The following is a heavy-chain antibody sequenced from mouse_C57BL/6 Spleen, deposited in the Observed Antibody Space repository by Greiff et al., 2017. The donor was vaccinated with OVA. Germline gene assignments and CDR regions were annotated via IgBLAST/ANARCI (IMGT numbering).Heavy chain of an antibody. CDR2: INPSSGYT. J-gene: IGHJ1*03. CDR3: ARGVVATDFDV. Sequence: QVQLQQSGAELSRPGASVKMSCKASGYTFTSYTMHWVKQRPGQGLEWIGYINPSSGYTKYNQKFKDKATLTADKSSSTAYMQLSSLTSEDSAVYYCARGVVATDFDVWGTGTTVTVSS. V-gene: IGHV1-4*01. CDR1: GYTFTSYT. D-gene: IGHD1-1*01.